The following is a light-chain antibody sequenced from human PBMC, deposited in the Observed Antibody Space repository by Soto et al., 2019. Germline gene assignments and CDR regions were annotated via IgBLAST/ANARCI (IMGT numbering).Light chain of an antibody. CDR3: TSFTSSTHYV. V-gene: IGLV2-18*02. Sequence: QSALTQPPSVSGSPGQSVTISFTGTSSDVGSYNRVSWYQQSPGTAPKLMVSGVNNRPSGVPDRFSGSKSGNTASLTISGLQAEDEADYYCTSFTSSTHYVFGTGTKLTVL. J-gene: IGLJ1*01. CDR2: GVN. CDR1: SSDVGSYNR.